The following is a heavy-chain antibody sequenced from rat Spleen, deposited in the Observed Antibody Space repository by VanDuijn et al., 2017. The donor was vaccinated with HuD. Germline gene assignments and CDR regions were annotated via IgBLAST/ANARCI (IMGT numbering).Heavy chain of an antibody. CDR3: ARLGTEGIGNWFTY. D-gene: IGHD1-11*01. J-gene: IGHJ3*01. CDR2: ISYYGSTT. Sequence: EVQLVESDGGLVQPGRSLKLSCAASGFTLSDHYMAWVCQARSKGLEWVATISYYGSTTYYRDSVKGRFTISRDNAKSTLYLQMESLRSEDTATYYCARLGTEGIGNWFTYWGQGTLVTVSS. CDR1: GFTLSDHY. V-gene: IGHV5-29*01.